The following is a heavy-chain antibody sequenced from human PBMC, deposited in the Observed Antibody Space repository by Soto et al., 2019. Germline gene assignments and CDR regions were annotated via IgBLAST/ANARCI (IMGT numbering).Heavy chain of an antibody. Sequence: QVQLVQSGAEVKKPGASVKVSCKASGYTFTGYYMHWVRQAPGQGLEWMGWINPNSGGTNYAQKFQGWVTMTRDTSISTAYMELSRLRSDDTAVYYCARGDSSRWHYYYYMDVWGKGTTVTVS. V-gene: IGHV1-2*04. CDR1: GYTFTGYY. CDR3: ARGDSSRWHYYYYMDV. D-gene: IGHD6-13*01. CDR2: INPNSGGT. J-gene: IGHJ6*03.